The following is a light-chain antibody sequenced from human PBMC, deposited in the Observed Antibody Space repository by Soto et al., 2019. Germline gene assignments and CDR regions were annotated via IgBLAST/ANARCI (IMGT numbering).Light chain of an antibody. CDR3: QQRSNWPPWT. CDR2: DAS. J-gene: IGKJ1*01. CDR1: QSVSSY. V-gene: IGKV3-11*01. Sequence: EIVLTQSPATLSLSPGERATLSCRASQSVSSYLAWYQQKPGQAPRLLIYDASNRATGIPARFSGSGSGTDFTLTISSLEPEDFPVYYCQQRSNWPPWTFGQGTKVEIK.